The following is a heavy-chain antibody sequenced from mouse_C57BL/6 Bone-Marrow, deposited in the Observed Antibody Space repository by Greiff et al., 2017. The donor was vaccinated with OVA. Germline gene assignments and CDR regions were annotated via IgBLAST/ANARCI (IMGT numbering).Heavy chain of an antibody. CDR2: IDPNSGGT. V-gene: IGHV1-72*01. CDR3: ESDYSNYVNWDVWYFDV. D-gene: IGHD2-5*01. J-gene: IGHJ1*03. CDR1: GYTFTSYW. Sequence: QVQLQQPGAELVKPGASVKLSCKASGYTFTSYWMHWVKQRPGRGLEWIGRIDPNSGGTKYNEKFKSKATLTVDKPSSTAYMQLSSLTSEDSAVYYCESDYSNYVNWDVWYFDVWGTGTTVTVFS.